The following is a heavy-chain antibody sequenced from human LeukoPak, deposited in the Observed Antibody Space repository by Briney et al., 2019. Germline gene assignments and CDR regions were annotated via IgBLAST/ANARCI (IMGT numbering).Heavy chain of an antibody. D-gene: IGHD3-22*01. J-gene: IGHJ5*02. CDR3: ARGIDYYDSSGYSGAFDP. V-gene: IGHV3-21*01. Sequence: GGSLRLSCAASGFTFSSYSMNWVRQAPGKGLEWVSSISSSSSYIYYADSVKGRFTISRDNAKNSLYLQMNSLRAEDTAVYYCARGIDYYDSSGYSGAFDPWGQGTLVTVSS. CDR1: GFTFSSYS. CDR2: ISSSSSYI.